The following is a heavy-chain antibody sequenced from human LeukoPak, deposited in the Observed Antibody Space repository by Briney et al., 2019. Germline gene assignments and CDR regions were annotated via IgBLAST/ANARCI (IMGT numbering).Heavy chain of an antibody. CDR1: GYTFTGYY. CDR2: ISAYNGNT. D-gene: IGHD3-10*01. Sequence: ASVKVSCKASGYTFTGYYMHWVRQAPGQGLEWMGWISAYNGNTNYAQKLQGRVTMTTDTSTSTAYMGLRSLRSDDTAVYYCARDVYYGSGSYGYWGQGTLVTVSS. CDR3: ARDVYYGSGSYGY. V-gene: IGHV1-18*04. J-gene: IGHJ4*02.